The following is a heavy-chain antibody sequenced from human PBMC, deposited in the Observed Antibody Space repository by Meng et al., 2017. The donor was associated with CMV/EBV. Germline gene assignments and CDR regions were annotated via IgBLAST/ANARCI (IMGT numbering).Heavy chain of an antibody. V-gene: IGHV4-31*02. Sequence: SGGSISSGGCYWSWIRQHPGKGLEWIGYIYYSGSTYYNPSLKSRVTISVDTSKNQFSLKLSSVTAADTAVYYCARDTMVRGGVWFDPWGQGTLVTVSS. J-gene: IGHJ5*02. CDR1: GGSISSGGCY. D-gene: IGHD3-10*01. CDR3: ARDTMVRGGVWFDP. CDR2: IYYSGST.